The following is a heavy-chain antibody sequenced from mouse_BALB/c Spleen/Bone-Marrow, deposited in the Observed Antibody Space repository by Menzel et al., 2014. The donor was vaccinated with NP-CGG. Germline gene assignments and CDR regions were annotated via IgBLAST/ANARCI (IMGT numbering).Heavy chain of an antibody. V-gene: IGHV1-22*01. CDR2: INPNNGGS. Sequence: EVQRVESGPELVKPGASVKISCKTSGHTFTDYTMHWVRQSHGKSLEWIGSINPNNGGSSCNQKFKAKATLTIDKSSSTPYMELRSLTSEDSAVYYCARAVHFDYWGQGTTLTVSS. CDR3: ARAVHFDY. J-gene: IGHJ2*01. CDR1: GHTFTDYT.